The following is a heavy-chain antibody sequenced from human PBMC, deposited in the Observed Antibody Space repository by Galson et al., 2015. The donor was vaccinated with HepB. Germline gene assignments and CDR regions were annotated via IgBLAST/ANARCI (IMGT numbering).Heavy chain of an antibody. J-gene: IGHJ4*02. CDR1: GGSISSSSYY. CDR3: ARLRVRLGELSFNY. CDR2: IYYSGST. D-gene: IGHD3-16*02. Sequence: SETLSLTCTVSGGSISSSSYYWGWIRQPPGKGLEWIGSIYYSGSTSYNPSLKSRVTISVDTSKNQFSLKLSSVTAADTAVYYCARLRVRLGELSFNYWGQGALVTVSS. V-gene: IGHV4-39*01.